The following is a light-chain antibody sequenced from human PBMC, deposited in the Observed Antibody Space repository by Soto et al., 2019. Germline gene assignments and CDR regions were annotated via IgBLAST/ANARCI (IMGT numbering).Light chain of an antibody. CDR1: QRFRTNN. V-gene: IGKV3-20*01. CDR2: GAS. J-gene: IGKJ3*01. Sequence: EIVLTQSPGTLSLSPGERATLSCRPGQRFRTNNLAWYQQRPGQAPRVVIYGASTRATGIPERFSGSGSGTDFTLTISRLEPEDFAVYYCQQYGRSPFTFGPGTKVDIK. CDR3: QQYGRSPFT.